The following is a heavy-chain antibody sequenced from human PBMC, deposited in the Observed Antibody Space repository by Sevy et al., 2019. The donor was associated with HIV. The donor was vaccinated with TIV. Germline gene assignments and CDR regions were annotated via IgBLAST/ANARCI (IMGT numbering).Heavy chain of an antibody. CDR3: ARVPTQYSSSSPGQFDY. V-gene: IGHV1-2*06. D-gene: IGHD6-13*01. J-gene: IGHJ4*02. Sequence: ASVKVSCKASGYTFTGYYMHWVRQAPGQGLEWMGRINPNSGGTNYAQKFHGRVTMTRDTSISTAYMELSRLRSDDTAVYYCARVPTQYSSSSPGQFDYWGQGTLVTVSS. CDR1: GYTFTGYY. CDR2: INPNSGGT.